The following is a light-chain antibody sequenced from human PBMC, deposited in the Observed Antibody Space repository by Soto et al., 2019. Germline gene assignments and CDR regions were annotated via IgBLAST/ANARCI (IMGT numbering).Light chain of an antibody. CDR3: GSYTSATTWV. CDR2: RVI. V-gene: IGLV2-14*03. Sequence: QSALTQPASVSGSPGQSITISCTGTSSDIGRYDYVSWYQQLPGKAPKLIIYRVIKRPSGVSDRFSGSKSGNSASLSISGLQPEDEAGYFCGSYTSATTWVFGGGTQLTVL. J-gene: IGLJ3*02. CDR1: SSDIGRYDY.